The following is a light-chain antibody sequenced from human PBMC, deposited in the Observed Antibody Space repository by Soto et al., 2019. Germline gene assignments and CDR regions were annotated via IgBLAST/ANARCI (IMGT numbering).Light chain of an antibody. V-gene: IGLV1-44*01. CDR1: SSNIGSNT. CDR3: AAWDDSLNGGV. CDR2: SNN. J-gene: IGLJ3*02. Sequence: QSVLTQPPSASGTPGQRVTISCSGSSSNIGSNTVNWYQQLPGTAPKLLIYSNNQRPSGVPDRFSDSKSGTSASLVISGLQSEDEADYNCAAWDDSLNGGVFGGGTKVTVL.